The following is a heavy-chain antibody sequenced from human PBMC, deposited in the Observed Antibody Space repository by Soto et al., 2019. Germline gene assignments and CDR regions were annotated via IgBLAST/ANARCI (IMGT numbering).Heavy chain of an antibody. D-gene: IGHD6-19*01. Sequence: EVQLVESGGGLVQPGGSLRLSCAASGFSFNNYWMHWVRQAPGKGLVWVSRINSDGSSAVYADSVKDRFTSSRDNAKNTLYLEMNSMRAEDTAVYYCARDPAPIGWYDYWGQGTLVTVSS. CDR1: GFSFNNYW. CDR3: ARDPAPIGWYDY. V-gene: IGHV3-74*01. J-gene: IGHJ4*02. CDR2: INSDGSSA.